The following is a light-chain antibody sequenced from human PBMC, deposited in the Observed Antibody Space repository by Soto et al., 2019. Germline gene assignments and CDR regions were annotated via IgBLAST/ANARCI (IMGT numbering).Light chain of an antibody. CDR1: QSVGSY. V-gene: IGKV3-11*01. CDR2: DAS. CDR3: QQRSNWPKLT. Sequence: EVVMRQSPATLSVSPGEGATLSCRASQSVGSYLAWYQQKPGQAPRLLIYDASNRATGIPARFSGSGSGTDFTLTISSLEPEDFAVYYCQQRSNWPKLTFGGGTKVDIK. J-gene: IGKJ4*01.